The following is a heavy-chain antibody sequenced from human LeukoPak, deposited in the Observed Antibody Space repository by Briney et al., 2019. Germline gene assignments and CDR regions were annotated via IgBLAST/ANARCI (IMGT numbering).Heavy chain of an antibody. CDR3: ATDGKYYRSGDY. D-gene: IGHD3-22*01. Sequence: SQTLSLTCNVSGGSISSGGYYWSWIRQHPGKGLEWIGYIYNSGNTDYNPSLKSRITISVDKSKNQFSLKLSSVTAADTAVYYCATDGKYYRSGDYWGQGTLVTVSS. CDR1: GGSISSGGYY. CDR2: IYNSGNT. J-gene: IGHJ4*02. V-gene: IGHV4-31*03.